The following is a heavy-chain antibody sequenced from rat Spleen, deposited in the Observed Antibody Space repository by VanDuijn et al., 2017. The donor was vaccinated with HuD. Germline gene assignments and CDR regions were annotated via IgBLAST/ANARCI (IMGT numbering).Heavy chain of an antibody. CDR3: ARGGMFAY. CDR2: IWGDGST. J-gene: IGHJ3*01. Sequence: QVQLKESGPGLVQPSQTLSLTCTVSGFSLSRHGVIWVRQPPGKGLEWMGGIWGDGSTKYSSVLKSRLSISRDTSKSQVFLKMNSLQTEDTAMYFCARGGMFAYWGQGTLVTVSS. D-gene: IGHD1-11*01. CDR1: GFSLSRHG. V-gene: IGHV2-13*01.